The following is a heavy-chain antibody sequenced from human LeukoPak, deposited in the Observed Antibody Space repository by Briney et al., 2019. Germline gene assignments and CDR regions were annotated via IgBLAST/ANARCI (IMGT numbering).Heavy chain of an antibody. CDR1: GFTFSSYS. CDR2: ISSSSYI. D-gene: IGHD4-17*01. Sequence: GGSLRLSCAASGFTFSSYSMNWVRQAPGKGLEWVSSISSSSYIYYADSVKGRFTISRDNAKNSLYLQMNSLGAEDTAVYYCARDGIMTTVTSFDYWGQGTLVTVSS. V-gene: IGHV3-21*01. J-gene: IGHJ4*02. CDR3: ARDGIMTTVTSFDY.